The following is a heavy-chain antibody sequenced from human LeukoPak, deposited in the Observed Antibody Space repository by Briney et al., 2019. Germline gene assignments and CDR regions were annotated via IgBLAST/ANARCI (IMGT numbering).Heavy chain of an antibody. J-gene: IGHJ4*02. CDR2: IKQDGSEK. V-gene: IGHV3-7*01. D-gene: IGHD3-10*01. CDR1: GFTFSSYW. Sequence: GGSLRLSCAASGFTFSSYWMSWVRQAPGKGLEWVANIKQDGSEKYHVDSVKGRFTISRDNAKNSLYLQMNSLRAEDTAVYYCARVCGSGSYYKAPYYFDYWGQGTLVTVSS. CDR3: ARVCGSGSYYKAPYYFDY.